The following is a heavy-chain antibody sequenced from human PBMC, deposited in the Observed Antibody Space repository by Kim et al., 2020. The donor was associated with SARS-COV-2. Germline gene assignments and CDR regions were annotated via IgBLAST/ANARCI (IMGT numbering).Heavy chain of an antibody. D-gene: IGHD2-15*01. CDR1: GGSFNDYY. CDR3: AKHDARYCSGGNCWYFDY. V-gene: IGHV4-34*01. J-gene: IGHJ4*02. Sequence: SETLSLTCAVYGGSFNDYYWTWIRQPPGKGLEWIGEINHIGSTKYNSSLKSRVTMSADTSKNQLSLKLSFVTAADTAVYYCAKHDARYCSGGNCWYFDYWGQRTLVTVSS. CDR2: INHIGST.